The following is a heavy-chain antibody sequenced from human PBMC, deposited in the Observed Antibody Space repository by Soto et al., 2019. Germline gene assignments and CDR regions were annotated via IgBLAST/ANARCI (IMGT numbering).Heavy chain of an antibody. Sequence: SQTLSLTCAISGDSVSSNSAAWNWIRQSPSRGLEWLGRTYYRSKWYNDYAVSVKSRITINPDTSKNQFSLQLNSVTPEDTAVYYCARECTMIVVVSGGWHYNWFDPWGHGTLVTVSS. V-gene: IGHV6-1*01. CDR3: ARECTMIVVVSGGWHYNWFDP. J-gene: IGHJ5*02. CDR2: TYYRSKWYN. CDR1: GDSVSSNSAA. D-gene: IGHD3-22*01.